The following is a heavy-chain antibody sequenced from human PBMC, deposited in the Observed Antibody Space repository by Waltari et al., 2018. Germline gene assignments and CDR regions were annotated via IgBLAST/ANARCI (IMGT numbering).Heavy chain of an antibody. J-gene: IGHJ4*02. Sequence: QVQLQESGPGLLKPSETLSLTCAVYGGSFSGYYWSWIRQPPGKGLEWIGEINHSGSTNYNPSLKSRVTISVDTSKNQFSLKLSSVTAADTAVYYCARGGWLRQFTYWGQGTLVTVSS. CDR1: GGSFSGYY. V-gene: IGHV4-34*01. D-gene: IGHD5-12*01. CDR2: INHSGST. CDR3: ARGGWLRQFTY.